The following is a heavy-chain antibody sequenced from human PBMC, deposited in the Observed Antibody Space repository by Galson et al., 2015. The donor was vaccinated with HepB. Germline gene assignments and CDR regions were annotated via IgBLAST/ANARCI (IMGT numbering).Heavy chain of an antibody. Sequence: SLRLSCAASGFTFSGHWMSWLRQAPGKGLEWVANTAHDGSDYQYVDSVKGRFTISRDNAKNSLYLQMNSLRAEDTAVYYCARHAFCAFAYWGQGTLVTVS. CDR3: ARHAFCAFAY. CDR2: TAHDGSDY. CDR1: GFTFSGHW. D-gene: IGHD2/OR15-2a*01. J-gene: IGHJ4*02. V-gene: IGHV3-7*03.